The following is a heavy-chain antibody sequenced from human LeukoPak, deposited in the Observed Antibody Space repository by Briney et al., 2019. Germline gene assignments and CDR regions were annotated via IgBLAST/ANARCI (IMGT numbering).Heavy chain of an antibody. CDR3: AKDAMSTSFDY. CDR2: ISYDGSNK. J-gene: IGHJ4*02. D-gene: IGHD5/OR15-5a*01. Sequence: GGSLRLSCAASGFTFSSYGMHWVRQAPGKGLEWVAVISYDGSNKYYADSVKGRFTISRDNSKNTLYLQMNSLRAEDTAVYYCAKDAMSTSFDYWGQGALVTVSS. CDR1: GFTFSSYG. V-gene: IGHV3-30*18.